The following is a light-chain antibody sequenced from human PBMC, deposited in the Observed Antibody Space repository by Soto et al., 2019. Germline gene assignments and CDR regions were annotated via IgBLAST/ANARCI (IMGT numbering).Light chain of an antibody. CDR2: DVS. Sequence: QSVLTQPASLSGSPGQSITISCTGTSSDVGGYNYVSWYQQHPGKAPKLIIYDVSNRPSGVSNRFSGSKSGNTDSLTISGLQPEVVADYYCSPYTNSSTYLLGTGNNVTGL. CDR3: SPYTNSSTYL. V-gene: IGLV2-14*01. J-gene: IGLJ1*01. CDR1: SSDVGGYNY.